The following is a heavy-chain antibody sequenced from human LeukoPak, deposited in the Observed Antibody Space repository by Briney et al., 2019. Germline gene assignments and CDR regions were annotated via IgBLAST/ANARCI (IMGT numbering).Heavy chain of an antibody. CDR3: ARGPGYSSGWYNY. CDR2: INHSGST. CDR1: GGSFSGYY. V-gene: IGHV4-34*01. J-gene: IGHJ4*02. Sequence: SETLSLTCAVYGGSFSGYYWSWIRQPPGKGLEWIGEINHSGSTNYNPSLKSRVTISVDTSKNQFSLKLSSVTATDTAVYYCARGPGYSSGWYNYWGQGTLVTVSS. D-gene: IGHD6-19*01.